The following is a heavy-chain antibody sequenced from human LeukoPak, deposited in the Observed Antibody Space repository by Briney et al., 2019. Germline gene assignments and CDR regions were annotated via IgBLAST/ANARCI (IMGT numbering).Heavy chain of an antibody. CDR3: ARDGASPGPLRPFDP. Sequence: GGSLRLSCVGSGFTFSTYAMNWVRQAPGKGLDWVSGIIGSAARTYYADSVKGRFTISRDNSKNTVYLQMNSLRAEDTAVYYCARDGASPGPLRPFDPWGQGTLVTVSS. D-gene: IGHD4/OR15-4a*01. CDR2: IIGSAART. J-gene: IGHJ5*02. CDR1: GFTFSTYA. V-gene: IGHV3-23*01.